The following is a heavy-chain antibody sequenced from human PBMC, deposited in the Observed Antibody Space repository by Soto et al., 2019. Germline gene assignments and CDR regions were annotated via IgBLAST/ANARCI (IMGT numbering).Heavy chain of an antibody. CDR1: GYTFTTYG. CDR3: AKGYNYGYGDY. J-gene: IGHJ4*02. V-gene: IGHV1-18*01. CDR2: ISGYNGNT. D-gene: IGHD5-18*01. Sequence: QVQLVQSGAEVKKPGASVKVSCRASGYTFTTYGISWVRQAPGQGLEWMGWISGYNGNTNYAQKFQGRVTMTTDTSTSTAYMELRSLRSADTAVYFCAKGYNYGYGDYWGLGTLVTVAS.